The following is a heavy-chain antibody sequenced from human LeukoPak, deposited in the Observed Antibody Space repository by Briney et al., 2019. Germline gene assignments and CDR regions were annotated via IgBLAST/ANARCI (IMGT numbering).Heavy chain of an antibody. D-gene: IGHD2-15*01. V-gene: IGHV4-30-4*08. CDR2: IHYSGST. CDR1: GFTFSSYW. Sequence: LRLSCAASGFTFSSYWMHWIRQPPGKGLEWIGYIHYSGSTFYNPSLKSRVTISVDTSKNQFSLKLNSVTAADTAVYYCARGELLYDYWGQGTLVTVSS. J-gene: IGHJ4*02. CDR3: ARGELLYDY.